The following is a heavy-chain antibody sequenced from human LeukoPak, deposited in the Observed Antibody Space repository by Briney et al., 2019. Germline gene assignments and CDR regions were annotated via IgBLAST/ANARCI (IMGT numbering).Heavy chain of an antibody. CDR1: GYTFTNYG. CDR3: TGENYETYSMDV. V-gene: IGHV1-18*01. D-gene: IGHD3-22*01. J-gene: IGHJ6*02. CDR2: ISTYNGNT. Sequence: GASVKVSCKASGYTFTNYGVGWVRQAPGQGLEWMGWISTYNGNTNYAHKLQGRVTMTTDTSTSAAYMELRSLRSDDTAVYYCTGENYETYSMDVWGQGTTVNVSS.